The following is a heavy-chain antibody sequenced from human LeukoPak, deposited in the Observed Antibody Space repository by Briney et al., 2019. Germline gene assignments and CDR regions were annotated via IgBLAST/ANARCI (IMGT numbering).Heavy chain of an antibody. CDR2: IYHSGST. J-gene: IGHJ4*02. Sequence: SETLSLTCTVSGYSISSGYYWGWIRQPPGKGLEWIGSIYHSGSTNYNPSLKSRVTISVDTSKNQFSLKLSSVTAADTAVYYCARGSGGVMNYWGQGTLVTVSS. D-gene: IGHD3-16*01. V-gene: IGHV4-38-2*02. CDR1: GYSISSGYY. CDR3: ARGSGGVMNY.